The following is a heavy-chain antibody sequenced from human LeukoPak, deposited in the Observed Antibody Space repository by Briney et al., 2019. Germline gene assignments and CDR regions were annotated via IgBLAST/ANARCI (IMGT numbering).Heavy chain of an antibody. CDR3: AREAGASAFDY. CDR2: INHSGST. D-gene: IGHD1-26*01. Sequence: PSETLSLTCAVYGGSFSGYYWSWIRQPPGKGLEWIGEINHSGSTNYNPSLKSRVTISVDTSKNQFSLKLSSVTAADTAVYYCAREAGASAFDYWGQGTLVTVSS. CDR1: GGSFSGYY. J-gene: IGHJ4*02. V-gene: IGHV4-34*01.